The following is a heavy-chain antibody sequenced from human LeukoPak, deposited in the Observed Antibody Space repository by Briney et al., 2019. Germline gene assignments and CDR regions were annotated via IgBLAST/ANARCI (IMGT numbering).Heavy chain of an antibody. Sequence: GGSLRLSCAASGFTFISYTMNWVRQAPGKGLEWVSSISSSSSYIYYADSVKGRFTISRDKSKNTLYLQMNSLRAEDTAVYYCAKDPEGSGWYYALAFDYWGQGTLVTVSS. V-gene: IGHV3-21*04. CDR2: ISSSSSYI. J-gene: IGHJ4*02. D-gene: IGHD6-19*01. CDR3: AKDPEGSGWYYALAFDY. CDR1: GFTFISYT.